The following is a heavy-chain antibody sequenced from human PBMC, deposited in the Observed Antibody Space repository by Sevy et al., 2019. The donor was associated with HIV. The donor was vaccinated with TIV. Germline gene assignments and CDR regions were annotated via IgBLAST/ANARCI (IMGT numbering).Heavy chain of an antibody. Sequence: GGSLRLSCAASGFTFSTYDMHWVRQVAGEGLEWVSGIGTLLATYYAASVKGRFCISRDNAKNSFFLQMKGLRAGDTAIYYSAGACAASGYKTGLYDAFDVWGQGTVVTVSS. J-gene: IGHJ3*01. CDR1: GFTFSTYD. V-gene: IGHV3-13*01. CDR3: AGACAASGYKTGLYDAFDV. CDR2: IGTLLAT. D-gene: IGHD3-10*01.